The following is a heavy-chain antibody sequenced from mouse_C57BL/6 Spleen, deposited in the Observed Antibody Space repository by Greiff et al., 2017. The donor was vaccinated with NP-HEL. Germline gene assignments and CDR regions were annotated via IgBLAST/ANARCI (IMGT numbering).Heavy chain of an antibody. J-gene: IGHJ1*03. V-gene: IGHV1-82*01. CDR3: ARYYYGSSPYCYFDV. Sequence: QVQLLQSGPELVKPGASVKISCKASGYAFSGSWMNWVKQRPGKGLEWIGRLYPGDGDTNYNGKFKGKATLTADKSSSTAYMQLSSLTSEDAADYFSARYYYGSSPYCYFDVWGTGTTVTVSS. CDR2: LYPGDGDT. CDR1: GYAFSGSW. D-gene: IGHD1-1*01.